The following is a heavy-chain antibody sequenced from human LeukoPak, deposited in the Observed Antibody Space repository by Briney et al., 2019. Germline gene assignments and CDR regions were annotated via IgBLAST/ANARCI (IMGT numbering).Heavy chain of an antibody. CDR1: GGSISSYY. J-gene: IGHJ4*02. CDR3: ARHLGRAVAAGLFDY. CDR2: IYTSGST. D-gene: IGHD6-19*01. Sequence: KASETLSLTCTVSGGSISSYYWSWIRQPAGKGLEWIGRIYTSGSTNYNPSLKSRVTISVDTSKNQFSLKLSSVTAADTAVYYCARHLGRAVAAGLFDYWGQGTLVTVSS. V-gene: IGHV4-4*07.